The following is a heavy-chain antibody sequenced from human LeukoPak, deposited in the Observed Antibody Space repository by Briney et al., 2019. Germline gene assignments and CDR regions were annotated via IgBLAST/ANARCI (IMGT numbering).Heavy chain of an antibody. Sequence: SETLSLTCTVSGGSISSYYWSWIRQPPGKGLEWIGYIYYSGSTNYNPSLKGRVTISVDTSKNQFSLKLSSVTAADTAVYYCARAPYRYYFDYWGQGTLVTVSS. D-gene: IGHD2-21*01. CDR2: IYYSGST. CDR1: GGSISSYY. CDR3: ARAPYRYYFDY. J-gene: IGHJ4*02. V-gene: IGHV4-59*01.